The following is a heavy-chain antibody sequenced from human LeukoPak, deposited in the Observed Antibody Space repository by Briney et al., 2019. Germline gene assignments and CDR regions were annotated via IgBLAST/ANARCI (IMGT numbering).Heavy chain of an antibody. CDR2: INYSGSA. CDR3: AKLIYYDSSGYLDY. D-gene: IGHD3-22*01. V-gene: IGHV4-34*01. Sequence: PSETLSLTCAVYGGSFSSYYWSWIRQSPGKGLEWIGKINYSGSANYNPSLKSRVTISVDMSKNQFSLKLSSVTAADTAVYYCAKLIYYDSSGYLDYRGQGSLVTVSS. CDR1: GGSFSSYY. J-gene: IGHJ4*02.